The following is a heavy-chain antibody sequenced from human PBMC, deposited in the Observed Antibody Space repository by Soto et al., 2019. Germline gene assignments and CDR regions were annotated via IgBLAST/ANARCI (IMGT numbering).Heavy chain of an antibody. V-gene: IGHV1-3*01. CDR1: GYTFTSYA. J-gene: IGHJ4*02. CDR3: ARGLGIAVAVPGYYFDY. Sequence: QVQLVQSGAEVKKPGASVKVSCKASGYTFTSYAMHWVRQAPGQRLEWMGWINAGNGNTKYSQKFQGRVTITRDKSASTAYMELSSLRSEDTAVYYCARGLGIAVAVPGYYFDYWGQGTLVTVSS. D-gene: IGHD6-19*01. CDR2: INAGNGNT.